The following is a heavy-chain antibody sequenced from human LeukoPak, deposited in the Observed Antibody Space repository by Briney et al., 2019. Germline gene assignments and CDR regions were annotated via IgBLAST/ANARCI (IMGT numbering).Heavy chain of an antibody. CDR3: AKATHVVGYSYGTNFDY. Sequence: QPGGSLRLSCAASGFTFSSYWMHWVRQAPGKGLVWVSRINSDGSSTSYADSVKGRFTISRDNAKNTLYLQMNSLRAEDTAVYYCAKATHVVGYSYGTNFDYWGQGTLVTVSS. CDR2: INSDGSST. J-gene: IGHJ4*02. V-gene: IGHV3-74*01. CDR1: GFTFSSYW. D-gene: IGHD5-18*01.